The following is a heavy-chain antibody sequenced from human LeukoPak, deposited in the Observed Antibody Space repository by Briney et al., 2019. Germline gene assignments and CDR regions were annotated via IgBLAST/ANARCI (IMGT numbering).Heavy chain of an antibody. D-gene: IGHD3-9*01. CDR2: ISGSGGRT. Sequence: GGSLRLSCAASGFTFSSYAMSWVRQAPGKGLEWVSTISGSGGRTYYADSVKGRFTISRDNSKNTLYLLMNSLRAEDTAVYYCARRDILTGYYWYFHHWGQGSLVTVSS. J-gene: IGHJ1*01. CDR3: ARRDILTGYYWYFHH. CDR1: GFTFSSYA. V-gene: IGHV3-23*01.